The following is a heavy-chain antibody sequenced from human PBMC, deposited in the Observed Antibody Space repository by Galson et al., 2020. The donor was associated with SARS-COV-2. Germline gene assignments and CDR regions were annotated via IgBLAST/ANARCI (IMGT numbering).Heavy chain of an antibody. Sequence: TGGSLRLSCTPSGFTVSNNYMSRVRQAPGKGLEWVSALYSGGTTYYAHSVRGRFTISSDNSKNTVYLQMNSLRAEDTAVYYCARQRDATTIFDYWGQGTLVTVYS. CDR3: ARQRDATTIFDY. D-gene: IGHD4-17*01. V-gene: IGHV3-66*04. CDR1: GFTVSNNY. J-gene: IGHJ4*02. CDR2: LYSGGTT.